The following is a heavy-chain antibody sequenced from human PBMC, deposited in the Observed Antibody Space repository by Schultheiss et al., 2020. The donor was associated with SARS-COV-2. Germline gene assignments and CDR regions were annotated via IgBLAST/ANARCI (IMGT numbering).Heavy chain of an antibody. J-gene: IGHJ4*02. CDR2: ICYDESNK. Sequence: GGSLRLSCAASGFTFSSYWMHWVRQAPGKGLEWVTVICYDESNKYYTDSVKGRFTISRDNSKNTLYLQMNGLRAEDTALYYCAKDLLGVAVAGSPDCWGQGTLVTVSS. D-gene: IGHD6-19*01. CDR1: GFTFSSYW. V-gene: IGHV3-33*06. CDR3: AKDLLGVAVAGSPDC.